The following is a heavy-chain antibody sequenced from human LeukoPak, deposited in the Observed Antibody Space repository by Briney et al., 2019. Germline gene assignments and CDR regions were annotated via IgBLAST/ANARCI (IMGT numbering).Heavy chain of an antibody. Sequence: SETLSLTCTVSDGSITNYDWSWVRQPPGKGLEFIGHVHYSGTTNYNPSLRSRVTISIDTSKKHFFLKLKSVTAADTAVYYCARELSGYCSGGSCKRTTNWFDYWGQGTLVTVSS. J-gene: IGHJ4*02. D-gene: IGHD2-15*01. CDR3: ARELSGYCSGGSCKRTTNWFDY. CDR2: VHYSGTT. V-gene: IGHV4-59*01. CDR1: DGSITNYD.